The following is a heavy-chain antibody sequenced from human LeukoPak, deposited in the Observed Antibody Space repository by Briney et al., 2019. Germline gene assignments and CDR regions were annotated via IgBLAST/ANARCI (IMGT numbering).Heavy chain of an antibody. D-gene: IGHD6-19*01. V-gene: IGHV3-30*04. CDR2: ISYDSKNK. CDR3: ARGKVDSSGWYFDY. J-gene: IGHJ4*02. Sequence: GGSLRLSCTASGFTFNTYSIHWVRQAPGKGLQWVAVISYDSKNKYYADSVKGRFSISRDNSKNTLYLQMNSLRAEDTAVYYCARGKVDSSGWYFDYWGQGTLFTVSS. CDR1: GFTFNTYS.